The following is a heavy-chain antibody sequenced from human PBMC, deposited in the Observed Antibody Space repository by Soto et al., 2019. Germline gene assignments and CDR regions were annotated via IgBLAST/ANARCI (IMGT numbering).Heavy chain of an antibody. D-gene: IGHD1-7*01. CDR3: AKDLRYLELPYYFDY. J-gene: IGHJ4*02. CDR2: ISGSGGST. V-gene: IGHV3-23*01. Sequence: EVPLLESGGGLVQPGGSLRLSCAASGFTFSSYAMSWVRQAPGKGLEWVSAISGSGGSTYYADSVKGRFTISRDNSKNTLYLQMNSLRAEDTAVYYCAKDLRYLELPYYFDYWGQGTLVTVSS. CDR1: GFTFSSYA.